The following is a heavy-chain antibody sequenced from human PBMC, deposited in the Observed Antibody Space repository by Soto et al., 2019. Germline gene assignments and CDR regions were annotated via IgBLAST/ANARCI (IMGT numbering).Heavy chain of an antibody. CDR1: GYTFTSYD. CDR3: VCCLCLVPAARGDYYYMDV. V-gene: IGHV1-8*01. CDR2: MNPNSGNT. D-gene: IGHD2-2*01. J-gene: IGHJ6*03. Sequence: ASVKVSCKASGYTFTSYDINWVRQATGQGLEWMGWMNPNSGNTGYAQKFQGRVTMTRNTSISTAYMELSSLRSEDTAVYYCVCCLCLVPAARGDYYYMDVWGKGSTVTGSS.